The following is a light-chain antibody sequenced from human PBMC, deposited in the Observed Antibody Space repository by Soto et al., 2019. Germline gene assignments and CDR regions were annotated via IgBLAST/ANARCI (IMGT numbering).Light chain of an antibody. CDR1: QTIDRW. CDR3: LQYIHYPLT. Sequence: DIQMTQSPSTLSASVEDRVTLTRRASQTIDRWLAWYQQRPGRAPKLLIHKASTLEGGVPSRFSGSASGTEFTLTISSLQPDDFATYYCLQYIHYPLTFGGGTKVELK. J-gene: IGKJ4*01. CDR2: KAS. V-gene: IGKV1-5*03.